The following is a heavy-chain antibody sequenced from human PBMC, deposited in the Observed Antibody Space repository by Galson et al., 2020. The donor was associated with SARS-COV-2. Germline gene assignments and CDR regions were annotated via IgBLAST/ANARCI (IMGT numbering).Heavy chain of an antibody. CDR3: ARIVVVTYYNWFDP. V-gene: IGHV4-30-4*01. Sequence: SETLSLTCTVSGGSISSGDYSWSWIRQPPGKGLEWIGYIYYSGSTYYNPSLKSRVTISVDTSKNQFSLKLSSVTAADTAVYYCARIVVVTYYNWFDPWGQGTLVTVSS. D-gene: IGHD3-22*01. CDR2: IYYSGST. CDR1: GGSISSGDYS. J-gene: IGHJ5*02.